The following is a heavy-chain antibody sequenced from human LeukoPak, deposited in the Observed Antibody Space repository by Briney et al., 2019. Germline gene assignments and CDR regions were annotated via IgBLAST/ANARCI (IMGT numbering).Heavy chain of an antibody. Sequence: PSETLSLTCAVYGGSFSGYYWSWIRQPPGKGLEWIGEINHGGSTNYNPSLKSRVTISVDTSKNQFSLKLSSVTAADTAVYYCAIPNCTNGVCYKRLDYWGQGTLVTVSS. CDR2: INHGGST. J-gene: IGHJ4*02. CDR3: AIPNCTNGVCYKRLDY. CDR1: GGSFSGYY. V-gene: IGHV4-34*01. D-gene: IGHD2-8*01.